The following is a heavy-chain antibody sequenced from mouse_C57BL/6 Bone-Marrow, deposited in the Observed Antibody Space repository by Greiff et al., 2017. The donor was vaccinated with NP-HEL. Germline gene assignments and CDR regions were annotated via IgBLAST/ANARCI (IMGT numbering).Heavy chain of an antibody. J-gene: IGHJ1*03. CDR2: IYPGGGYT. V-gene: IGHV1-63*01. D-gene: IGHD2-3*01. CDR3: ARRDGYSWYFDV. Sequence: QVQLQQSGAELVRPGTSVKMSCKASGYTFTNYWIGWAKQRPGHGLEWIGDIYPGGGYTNYIEKFKGKATLTADKSSSTAYMQFSSLTSEDSAIYYCARRDGYSWYFDVWGTGTTVTVSS. CDR1: GYTFTNYW.